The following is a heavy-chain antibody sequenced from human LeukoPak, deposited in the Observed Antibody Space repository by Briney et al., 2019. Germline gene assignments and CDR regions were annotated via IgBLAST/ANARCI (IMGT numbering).Heavy chain of an antibody. J-gene: IGHJ4*02. D-gene: IGHD6-19*01. CDR2: ISSSSSYI. CDR3: ARDIAVGGVGMDF. Sequence: GGSLRLSCAASGFTFSSYSMNWVRQAPGKGLEWVSSISSSSSYIYYADSVKGRFTISRDNAKNTLYLQMSSLRAEDTAVYYCARDIAVGGVGMDFWGQGTLVAVSS. CDR1: GFTFSSYS. V-gene: IGHV3-21*01.